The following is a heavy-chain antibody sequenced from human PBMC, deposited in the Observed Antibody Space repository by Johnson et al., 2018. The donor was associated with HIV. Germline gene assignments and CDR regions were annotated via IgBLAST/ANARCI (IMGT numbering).Heavy chain of an antibody. CDR2: IKQDGSEK. D-gene: IGHD2-2*01. J-gene: IGHJ3*02. V-gene: IGHV3-7*05. Sequence: VQLVESGGGVVQPGRSLRLSCTASGFTFGDYAMSWVRQAPGKGLEWVANIKQDGSEKYYVDSVKGRFTISRDNAKNSLYLQMNSLRAEDTAVYYCALDRYCSSTSCRADNDAFDIWGQGTMVTVSS. CDR1: GFTFGDYA. CDR3: ALDRYCSSTSCRADNDAFDI.